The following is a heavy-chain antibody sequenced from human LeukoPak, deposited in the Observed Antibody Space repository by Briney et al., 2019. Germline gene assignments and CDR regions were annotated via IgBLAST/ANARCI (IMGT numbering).Heavy chain of an antibody. Sequence: GGSLRLSCAASGFTVSTYYMTWVRQAPGKGLECVSVIYSGGSTYYEDSVKGRFTISRDNSKNMLYLQMNSLTAEDTSVYYCVGDSSGYYPTFDYWGQGTLVAVSS. CDR2: IYSGGST. D-gene: IGHD3-22*01. J-gene: IGHJ4*02. CDR1: GFTVSTYY. CDR3: VGDSSGYYPTFDY. V-gene: IGHV3-53*05.